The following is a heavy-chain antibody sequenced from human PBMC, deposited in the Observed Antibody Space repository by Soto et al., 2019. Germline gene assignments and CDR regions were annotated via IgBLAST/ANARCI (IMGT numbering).Heavy chain of an antibody. CDR2: IYWDDDK. J-gene: IGHJ4*02. CDR1: GFSLTTTEVA. Sequence: SGPTLVNPTQSLTLTCSFSGFSLTTTEVAVGWIRQPPGKALEWLALIYWDDDKRYSPSLKSSLTITKDTAKNQVVLTMTNMDPVDTATYYCAHSLIRWPFDYWGQGTLVTVSS. D-gene: IGHD2-21*01. CDR3: AHSLIRWPFDY. V-gene: IGHV2-5*02.